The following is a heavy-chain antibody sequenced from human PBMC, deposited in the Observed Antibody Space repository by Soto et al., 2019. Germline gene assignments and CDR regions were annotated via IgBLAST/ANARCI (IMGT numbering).Heavy chain of an antibody. J-gene: IGHJ4*02. CDR2: ISYDGSNK. D-gene: IGHD6-19*01. CDR3: ARGLAVAGRFVY. V-gene: IGHV3-30*03. Sequence: GGSLRLSCAASGFTFSSYGMHWVRQAPGKGLEWVAVISYDGSNKYYADSVKGRFTISRDNSKNTLYLQMNSLRAEDTAVYYCARGLAVAGRFVYWRQGTLVTVS. CDR1: GFTFSSYG.